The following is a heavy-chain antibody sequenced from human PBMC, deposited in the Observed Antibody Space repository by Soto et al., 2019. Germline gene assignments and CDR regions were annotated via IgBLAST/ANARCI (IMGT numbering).Heavy chain of an antibody. CDR3: ARATYSNAWYRFDL. J-gene: IGHJ4*02. V-gene: IGHV3-7*03. CDR2: IKHDGSVQ. D-gene: IGHD4-4*01. CDR1: GFTFSGYW. Sequence: QLVESGGGLVQPGGSLRLSCEASGFTFSGYWMSWVRQAPGKGLGWVADIKHDGSVQYYVDSVKGRFTISRDNAKKRLYLQMNGLRAEDTALYYCARATYSNAWYRFDLWGQGTLVTVSS.